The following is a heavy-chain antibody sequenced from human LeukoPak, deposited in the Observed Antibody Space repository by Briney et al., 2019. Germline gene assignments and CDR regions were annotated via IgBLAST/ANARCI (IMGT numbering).Heavy chain of an antibody. CDR3: ARGGNYGDYDGYFDY. Sequence: SETLSLTCTVSGGSISSYYWSWIRQPPGKGLEWIGYVYYSGSTNYNPSLRSRVTISVDTSKNQFSLKLSSVTAADTAVYYCARGGNYGDYDGYFDYWGQGTLVTVSS. CDR1: GGSISSYY. D-gene: IGHD4-17*01. V-gene: IGHV4-59*08. CDR2: VYYSGST. J-gene: IGHJ4*02.